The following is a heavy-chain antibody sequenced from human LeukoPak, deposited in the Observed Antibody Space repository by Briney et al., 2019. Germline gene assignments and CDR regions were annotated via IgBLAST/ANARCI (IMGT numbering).Heavy chain of an antibody. CDR3: ARMQYYDFWSGYYTSWFDP. CDR1: GYTFTNYD. Sequence: EASVKVSCKASGYTFTNYDINWVRQATGQGLEWMGYKNPNSGNSAYAQKFQGRVTMTRDTSISTAYVELSRLRSDDTAVYYCARMQYYDFWSGYYTSWFDPWGQGTLVTVSS. CDR2: KNPNSGNS. D-gene: IGHD3-3*01. J-gene: IGHJ5*02. V-gene: IGHV1-8*01.